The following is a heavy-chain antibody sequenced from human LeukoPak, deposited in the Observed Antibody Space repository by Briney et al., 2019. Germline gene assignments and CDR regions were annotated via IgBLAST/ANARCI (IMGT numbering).Heavy chain of an antibody. V-gene: IGHV4-39*07. Sequence: SETLSLTCTVSGGSISSSTYYWGWIRQPPGKGLEWIGSIYYSGSTYYNPSLKSRVTISVDTSKNQFSLKLSSVTAADTAVYYCARFGDCFDYWGQGTLVTVSS. J-gene: IGHJ4*02. D-gene: IGHD3-10*01. CDR1: GGSISSSTYY. CDR2: IYYSGST. CDR3: ARFGDCFDY.